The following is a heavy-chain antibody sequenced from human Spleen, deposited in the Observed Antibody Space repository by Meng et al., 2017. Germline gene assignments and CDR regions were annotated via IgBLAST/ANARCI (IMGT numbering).Heavy chain of an antibody. CDR1: GYTFTGYY. CDR2: MNPNSGGT. V-gene: IGHV1-2*06. Sequence: ASVKVSCKASGYTFTGYYMHWVRQAPGQGLEWMGRMNPNSGGTKYAQKFQGRVTMTRDTSISTVYTELSRLESDDTAVYYFAGREVGDHYYYGMDVWGQGTTVTVSS. CDR3: AGREVGDHYYYGMDV. J-gene: IGHJ6*02. D-gene: IGHD4-17*01.